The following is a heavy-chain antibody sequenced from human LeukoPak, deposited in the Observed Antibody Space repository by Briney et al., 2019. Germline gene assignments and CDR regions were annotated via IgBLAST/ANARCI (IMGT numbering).Heavy chain of an antibody. CDR3: ARDNYCSSTSCHRDYYYYYMDV. D-gene: IGHD2-2*01. CDR2: ISAYNGNT. CDR1: GYTFTSYG. V-gene: IGHV1-18*01. J-gene: IGHJ6*03. Sequence: ASVKVSCKASGYTFTSYGISWVRQAPGQGLEWMGWISAYNGNTNYAQKLQGRVTMTTDTSTSTAYMELRSLRSDDTAVYYCARDNYCSSTSCHRDYYYYYMDVWGKGTPVTVSS.